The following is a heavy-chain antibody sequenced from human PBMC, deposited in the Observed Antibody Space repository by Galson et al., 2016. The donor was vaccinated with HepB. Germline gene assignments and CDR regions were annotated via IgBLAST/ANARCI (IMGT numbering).Heavy chain of an antibody. CDR3: ARHPINGKLVAVLNC. J-gene: IGHJ4*02. D-gene: IGHD2-15*01. CDR2: IDPSDSYT. Sequence: QSGAEVKKPGESLRISCKGSGYSFTSYWISWVRQMPGKGLKWMGRIDPSDSYTNYSPSFQGHVTISADKSISTAYLQWSSLKASDSAMYYWARHPINGKLVAVLNCWGLGTLVTVSS. CDR1: GYSFTSYW. V-gene: IGHV5-10-1*01.